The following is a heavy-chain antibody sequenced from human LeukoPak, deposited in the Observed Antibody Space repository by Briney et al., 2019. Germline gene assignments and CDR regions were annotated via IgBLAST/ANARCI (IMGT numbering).Heavy chain of an antibody. CDR3: AHYRGYGQHDS. CDR1: GFTLSSHE. J-gene: IGHJ4*02. Sequence: GGSLRLSCIAPGFTLSSHEWSWVRQAPGKGLEWVSGISSGVDATYYADSVKGRFTISRDSSKNTLYLQMNSLRADDTAVYYCAHYRGYGQHDSWGQGTLVTVSS. D-gene: IGHD5-12*01. V-gene: IGHV3-23*01. CDR2: ISSGVDAT.